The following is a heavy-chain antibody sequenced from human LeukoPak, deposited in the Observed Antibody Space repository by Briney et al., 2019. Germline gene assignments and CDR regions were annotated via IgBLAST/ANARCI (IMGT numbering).Heavy chain of an antibody. J-gene: IGHJ6*02. V-gene: IGHV1-8*01. CDR3: ARGPAYSSSNYYYYGMDV. D-gene: IGHD6-6*01. CDR2: MNPNSGNT. Sequence: ASVKVSCKASGYTFTSYDINWVRQATGQGLEWMGWMNPNSGNTGYAQKFQGRVTMTRNTSISTAYMELSSLRSEDTAVYYCARGPAYSSSNYYYYGMDVWGRGTTVTVSS. CDR1: GYTFTSYD.